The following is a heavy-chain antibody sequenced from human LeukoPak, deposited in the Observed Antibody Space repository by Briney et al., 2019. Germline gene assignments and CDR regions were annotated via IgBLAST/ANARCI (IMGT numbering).Heavy chain of an antibody. V-gene: IGHV4-34*01. CDR2: INHSGST. D-gene: IGHD3-3*01. Sequence: SETLSLTCAVYGGSFSGYYWSWVRQPPGKGLEWIGEINHSGSTNYNPSLVSRVTISVDTSKNQFSLKLSSVTAADTAVYYCARGWSRAFFDYWGQGTLVTASS. CDR3: ARGWSRAFFDY. CDR1: GGSFSGYY. J-gene: IGHJ4*02.